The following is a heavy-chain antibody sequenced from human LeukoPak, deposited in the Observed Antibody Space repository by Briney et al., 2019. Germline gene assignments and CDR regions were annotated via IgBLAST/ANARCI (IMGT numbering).Heavy chain of an antibody. CDR3: ARIADYSLNWYFDY. CDR1: GYSFSSYG. Sequence: ASVKVSCKASGYSFSSYGTNWVRQAPGQGLEWMGWISAYNGETRYAQKLQGRVTMTTDTSTSTGYMELRSLRSDDTAVYYCARIADYSLNWYFDYWGQGTLVTVSS. D-gene: IGHD4-11*01. J-gene: IGHJ4*02. V-gene: IGHV1-18*01. CDR2: ISAYNGET.